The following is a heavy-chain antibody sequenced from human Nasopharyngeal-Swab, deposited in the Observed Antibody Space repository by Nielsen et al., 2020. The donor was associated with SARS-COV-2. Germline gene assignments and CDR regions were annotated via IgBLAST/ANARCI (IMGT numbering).Heavy chain of an antibody. Sequence: GGSLRLSCAASGFTFSIYSMNWVRQAPGKGLEWVSYISSSSTTISYADSVKGRFTISRDNAKNSLYLQMDSLRDEDTALYYCARESGPIDYWGQGTLVTVSS. CDR1: GFTFSIYS. CDR3: ARESGPIDY. CDR2: ISSSSTTI. V-gene: IGHV3-48*02. J-gene: IGHJ4*02. D-gene: IGHD3-3*01.